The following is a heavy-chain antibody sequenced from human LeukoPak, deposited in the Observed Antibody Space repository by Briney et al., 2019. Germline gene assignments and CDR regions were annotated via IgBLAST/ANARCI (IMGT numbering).Heavy chain of an antibody. CDR1: GFTFSSYG. CDR3: AKRGVVIRVFLVGFHKEAYYFDS. CDR2: LSGSGGGT. J-gene: IGHJ4*02. Sequence: GRSLRLSCAASGFTFSSYGMHWVRQAPGKGLEWVAGLSGSGGGTNYADSVQGRFTISRDNPKNTLYLQMNSLGAEDTAVYFCAKRGVVIRVFLVGFHKEAYYFDSWGQGALVTVSS. D-gene: IGHD3-10*01. V-gene: IGHV3-23*01.